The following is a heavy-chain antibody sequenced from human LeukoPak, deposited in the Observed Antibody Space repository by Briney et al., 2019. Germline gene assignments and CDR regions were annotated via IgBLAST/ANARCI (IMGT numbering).Heavy chain of an antibody. J-gene: IGHJ4*02. CDR2: INHSGST. CDR3: ACHYYDSSGYYYARASLDY. CDR1: GGSISSSSYY. D-gene: IGHD3-22*01. Sequence: SETLSLTCTVSGGSISSSSYYWGWIRQPPGKGLEWIGEINHSGSTNYNPSLKSRVTISVDTSKNQFSLKLSSVTAADTAVYYCACHYYDSSGYYYARASLDYWGQGTLVTVSS. V-gene: IGHV4-39*07.